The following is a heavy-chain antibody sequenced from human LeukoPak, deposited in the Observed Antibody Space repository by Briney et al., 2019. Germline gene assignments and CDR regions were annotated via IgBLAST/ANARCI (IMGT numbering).Heavy chain of an antibody. J-gene: IGHJ5*02. V-gene: IGHV4-34*01. CDR1: GGSFSGYY. Sequence: SETLSLTCAVYGGSFSGYYWSWIRQPPGKGLEWIGEINHSGITNYNPSLTSRVTISIDTYKNNFSLKLTSVTATDAAVYYCARTITSNWIDPWGQGTLVTVFS. CDR3: ARTITSNWIDP. CDR2: INHSGIT.